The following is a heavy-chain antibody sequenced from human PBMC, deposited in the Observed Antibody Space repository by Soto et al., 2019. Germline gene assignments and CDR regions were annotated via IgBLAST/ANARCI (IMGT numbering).Heavy chain of an antibody. Sequence: EVHLSESGGGVTQPGGSLRLSCAAPGNNFRSFAMSWVRQAPGKGLQWVASISNNADATYYADSVKGRFHISRDNSKKTVFLEMNSLRVEDTAVYYCAQLALWFGEFGRGYWGQGALVTVSS. V-gene: IGHV3-23*01. J-gene: IGHJ4*02. D-gene: IGHD3-10*01. CDR2: ISNNADAT. CDR3: AQLALWFGEFGRGY. CDR1: GNNFRSFA.